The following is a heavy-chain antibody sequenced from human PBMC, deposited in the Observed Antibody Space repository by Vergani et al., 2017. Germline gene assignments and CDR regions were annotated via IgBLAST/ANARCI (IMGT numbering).Heavy chain of an antibody. D-gene: IGHD5-12*01. V-gene: IGHV4-39*07. CDR3: ATDYSGYDYFDY. CDR2: INHSGST. Sequence: QVQLQESGPGLVKPSQTLSLTCSVSGGSISSGSNYWSWIRQPPGKGLEWIGEINHSGSTNYNPSLKSRVTISVDTSKNQFSLKLSSVTAADTAVYYCATDYSGYDYFDYWGQGTLVTVSS. J-gene: IGHJ4*02. CDR1: GGSISSGSNY.